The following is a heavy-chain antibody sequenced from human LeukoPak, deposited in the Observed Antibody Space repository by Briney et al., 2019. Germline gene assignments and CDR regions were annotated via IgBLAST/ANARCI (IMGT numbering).Heavy chain of an antibody. D-gene: IGHD3-9*01. CDR3: AKDVERLDYFDY. Sequence: GGSLRLSCAASGFTFSSYGMHWVRQAPGKGLEWVAVMSYEGTNRYYADSVKGRFTISRDNSKNTLYLLMNSLRVEDTAVHYCAKDVERLDYFDYWGQGTLVTVSS. CDR1: GFTFSSYG. CDR2: MSYEGTNR. V-gene: IGHV3-30*18. J-gene: IGHJ4*02.